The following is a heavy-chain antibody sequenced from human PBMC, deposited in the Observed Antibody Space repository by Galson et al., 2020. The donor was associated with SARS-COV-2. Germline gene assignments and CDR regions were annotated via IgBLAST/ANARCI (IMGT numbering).Heavy chain of an antibody. J-gene: IGHJ6*02. CDR1: GGSISSSNW. CDR2: IYHSGST. V-gene: IGHV4-4*02. Sequence: SETLSLTCAVSGGSISSSNWWSWVRQPPGKGLEWIGEIYHSGSTNYNPSLKSRVTISVDKSKNQFSLKVSSVTAADTAVYYCARDKIAVAVHYYYGMDVWGQGSTVTVSS. CDR3: ARDKIAVAVHYYYGMDV. D-gene: IGHD6-19*01.